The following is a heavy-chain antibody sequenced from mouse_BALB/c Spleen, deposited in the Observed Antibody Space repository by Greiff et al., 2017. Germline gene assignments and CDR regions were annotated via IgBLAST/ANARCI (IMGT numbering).Heavy chain of an antibody. CDR3: ARNLLLGEYYYAMDY. D-gene: IGHD2-10*01. J-gene: IGHJ4*01. CDR1: GFSLSTSGMG. V-gene: IGHV8-8*01. CDR2: IWWDDDK. Sequence: QVTLKESGPGILQPSQTLSLTCSFSGFSLSTSGMGVGWIRQPSGTGLEWLAHIWWDDDKRYNPALKSRLTISKDTSSNQVFLKIASVDTADTATYYCARNLLLGEYYYAMDYWGQGTSVTVSS.